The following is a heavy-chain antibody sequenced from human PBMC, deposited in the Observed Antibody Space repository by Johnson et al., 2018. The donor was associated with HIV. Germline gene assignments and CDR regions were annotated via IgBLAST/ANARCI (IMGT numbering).Heavy chain of an antibody. CDR2: SKNKANSYST. CDR3: ARTRGYSYGLYAFDI. J-gene: IGHJ3*02. Sequence: VQLVESGGGLVQPGGSLRLSCAASGFTFSDHYLDWVRQAPGKGLEWVGRSKNKANSYSTEYAASVKGRFTISRDDSKNSLYLQMNSLRAEDTAVYYCARTRGYSYGLYAFDIWGQGTMVTVSS. D-gene: IGHD5-18*01. CDR1: GFTFSDHY. V-gene: IGHV3-72*01.